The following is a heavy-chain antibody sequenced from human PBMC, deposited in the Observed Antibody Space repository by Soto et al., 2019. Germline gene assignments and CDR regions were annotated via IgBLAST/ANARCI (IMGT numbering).Heavy chain of an antibody. Sequence: QVQLQESGPGLVKPSQTLSLTCTVSGGSISSGGDYGSWIRQHPGKGLDWLGYIYSSGSTYDNPSLESRVTISVDTYKNQFSLQLSSVTAADTAVYYCARRVGKAVGLDYWGQGTLVTVSS. J-gene: IGHJ4*02. CDR2: IYSSGST. V-gene: IGHV4-31*03. CDR3: ARRVGKAVGLDY. D-gene: IGHD1-26*01. CDR1: GGSISSGGDY.